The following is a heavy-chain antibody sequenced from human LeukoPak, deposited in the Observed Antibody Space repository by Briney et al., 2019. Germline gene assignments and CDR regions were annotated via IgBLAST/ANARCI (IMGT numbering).Heavy chain of an antibody. J-gene: IGHJ3*02. CDR3: ASPVTTIAFDI. CDR1: GFTFSSYA. D-gene: IGHD4-17*01. Sequence: GGSLRLSCAASGFTFSSYAMHWVRQAPGKGLEWVAVISYDGSNKYYADSVKGRFTISRDNSKNTLYLQMNSLRAEDTAMYYCASPVTTIAFDIWGQGTMVTVSS. CDR2: ISYDGSNK. V-gene: IGHV3-30*14.